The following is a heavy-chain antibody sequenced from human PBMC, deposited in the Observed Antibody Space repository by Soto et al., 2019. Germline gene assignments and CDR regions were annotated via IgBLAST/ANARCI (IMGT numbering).Heavy chain of an antibody. V-gene: IGHV3-30*18. Sequence: QVQLVESGGGVVQPGRSLRLSCAASGFTFSSYGMHWVRQAPGKGLEWVAVILYDGSKKYYADSVEGRFTISRDNSKNALYLQMSSLRAEDTALYYCVKDGSSGWPYFDDMDVWGRGTTVTVSS. D-gene: IGHD6-19*01. CDR2: ILYDGSKK. CDR3: VKDGSSGWPYFDDMDV. CDR1: GFTFSSYG. J-gene: IGHJ6*02.